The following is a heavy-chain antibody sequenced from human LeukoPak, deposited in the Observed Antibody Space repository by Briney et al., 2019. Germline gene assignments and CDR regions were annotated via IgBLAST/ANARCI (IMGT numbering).Heavy chain of an antibody. Sequence: GGSLRLSCTVSGFTVSSNSMSWVRQAPGKGLEWVSFIYSAGNTHYSDSVKGRFTISIDNSKNTLYLQMNSLGAEDTAVYYCVQDWAWGAFAYWGQGTLVTVSS. CDR2: IYSAGNT. V-gene: IGHV3-53*01. CDR1: GFTVSSNS. D-gene: IGHD7-27*01. J-gene: IGHJ4*02. CDR3: VQDWAWGAFAY.